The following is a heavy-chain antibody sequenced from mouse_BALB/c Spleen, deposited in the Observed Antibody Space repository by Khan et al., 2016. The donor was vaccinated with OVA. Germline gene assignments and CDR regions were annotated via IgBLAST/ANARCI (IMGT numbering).Heavy chain of an antibody. CDR1: GYTFTDYN. V-gene: IGHV1S29*02. D-gene: IGHD1-2*01. Sequence: VQLQQSGPELVKPGASVKISCKASGYTFTDYNMDWVKQSHGKSLEWIGYIYPNNGDTDYNQKFKTKATLTEDNSSSIAYMELRSLTSEDSAVYYCVRSGYGSFAYWGHGTLVTVSA. CDR2: IYPNNGDT. CDR3: VRSGYGSFAY. J-gene: IGHJ3*01.